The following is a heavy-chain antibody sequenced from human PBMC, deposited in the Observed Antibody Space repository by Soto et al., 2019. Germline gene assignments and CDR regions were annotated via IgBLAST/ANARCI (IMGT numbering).Heavy chain of an antibody. D-gene: IGHD6-19*01. CDR3: ARPSSGWENWFDP. Sequence: PSETLSLTCTVSGGSISSDGYYWTWIRQHPGKGLEWIGYIYYSGSPYYNPSLKSRVSISLDTSKNQFSLKLSSLTAADTAVYYCARPSSGWENWFDPWGQGTLVTVSS. CDR1: GGSISSDGYY. V-gene: IGHV4-31*03. CDR2: IYYSGSP. J-gene: IGHJ5*02.